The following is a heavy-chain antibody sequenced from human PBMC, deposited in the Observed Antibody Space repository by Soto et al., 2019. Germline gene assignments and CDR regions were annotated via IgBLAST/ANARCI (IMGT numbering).Heavy chain of an antibody. CDR3: AMGSDSSGYYDY. J-gene: IGHJ4*02. Sequence: SETLCLTCAVYGGSFSGYYWSWIRQPPGKGLEWIGEINHSGSTNYNPSLKSRVTISVDTSKNQFSLKLSSVTAADTAVYYCAMGSDSSGYYDYWGQGTLVTVSS. CDR2: INHSGST. CDR1: GGSFSGYY. D-gene: IGHD3-22*01. V-gene: IGHV4-34*01.